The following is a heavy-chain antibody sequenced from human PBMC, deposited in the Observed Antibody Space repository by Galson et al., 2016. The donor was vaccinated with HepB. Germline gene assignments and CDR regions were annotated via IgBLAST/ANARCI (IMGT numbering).Heavy chain of an antibody. CDR3: ARDSAHYYENSDYYVERGFDY. V-gene: IGHV3-74*01. D-gene: IGHD3-22*01. CDR2: IKNDGSST. Sequence: SLRLSCAASGFTFSGYWMHWVRQGPGKGLVWVSRIKNDGSSTSYADSVKGRFTISRDNAKNTLYLQMNSLRAEDTAVYYCARDSAHYYENSDYYVERGFDYWGQGSLVTVSS. J-gene: IGHJ4*02. CDR1: GFTFSGYW.